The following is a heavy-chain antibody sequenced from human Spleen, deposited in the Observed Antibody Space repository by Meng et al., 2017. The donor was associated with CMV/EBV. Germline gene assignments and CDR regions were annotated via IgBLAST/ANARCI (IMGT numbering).Heavy chain of an antibody. V-gene: IGHV3-15*01. CDR2: IKSKTDAGTS. Sequence: GGSLRLSCAASGFTFYNAWMSWVRQAPGKGLEWVGRIKSKTDAGTSDYAAPVKGRFTISRDDSKNTLYLQMNSLKTEDTAVYYCTTVNYYYGMDVWGQGTTVTVSS. CDR3: TTVNYYYGMDV. J-gene: IGHJ6*02. CDR1: GFTFYNAW.